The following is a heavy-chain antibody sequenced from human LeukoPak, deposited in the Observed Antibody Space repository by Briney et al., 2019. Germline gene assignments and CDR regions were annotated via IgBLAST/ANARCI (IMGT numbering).Heavy chain of an antibody. V-gene: IGHV4-4*02. CDR2: IYHSGST. D-gene: IGHD6-13*01. CDR1: GGSISSSNW. J-gene: IGHJ4*02. Sequence: PSGTLSLTCAVPGGSISSSNWWTWLRQPPGKGLVWIGEIYHSGSTDYNPSLKSRVTISVDKSKNQFSLKLSSVSAADTAVYDCASLGTIAAVWSEVDYWGQGTLVTVSS. CDR3: ASLGTIAAVWSEVDY.